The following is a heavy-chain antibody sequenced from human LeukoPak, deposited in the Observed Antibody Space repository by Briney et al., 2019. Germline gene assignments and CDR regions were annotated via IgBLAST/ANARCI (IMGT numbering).Heavy chain of an antibody. Sequence: GGSLRLSCAASGFTVSNNYMSWVRQAPGKGLEWVSVIYSGDNTYYVESVKGRFTISRDNSKNTLFLQLNRLRAEDTAVYYCAGRRVLDASFDYWGQGTLVTVSS. V-gene: IGHV3-66*02. D-gene: IGHD3-16*01. CDR3: AGRRVLDASFDY. CDR2: IYSGDNT. J-gene: IGHJ4*02. CDR1: GFTVSNNY.